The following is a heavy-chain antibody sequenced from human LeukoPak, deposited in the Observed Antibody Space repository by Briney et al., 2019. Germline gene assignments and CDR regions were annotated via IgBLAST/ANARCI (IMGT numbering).Heavy chain of an antibody. CDR1: SDSFSCYY. CDR3: ARGVARTYYSDTSGYAAADY. J-gene: IGHJ4*02. Sequence: PTETLSLTCAVHSDSFSCYYWSWIRQPPGKGLEWIGEINHSGSTNYNPSLKSRVTISVDTSKNQFSLKLSSVTAADTAVYYCARGVARTYYSDTSGYAAADYWGQGTLVTVSS. CDR2: INHSGST. V-gene: IGHV4-34*01. D-gene: IGHD3-22*01.